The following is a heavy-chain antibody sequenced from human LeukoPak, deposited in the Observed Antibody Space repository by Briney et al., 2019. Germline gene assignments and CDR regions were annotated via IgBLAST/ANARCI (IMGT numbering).Heavy chain of an antibody. V-gene: IGHV4-4*07. CDR1: GVSISSYY. Sequence: SETLSLTCTVSGVSISSYYWSWIRQPAGKGLEWIGRIYTSGSTGYNPSLKSRVTMSVDTSKNQFSLKLSSVTDADTAVYYCARVDLRAAYFDYWGQGTLVTVSS. CDR2: IYTSGST. J-gene: IGHJ4*02. D-gene: IGHD2-15*01. CDR3: ARVDLRAAYFDY.